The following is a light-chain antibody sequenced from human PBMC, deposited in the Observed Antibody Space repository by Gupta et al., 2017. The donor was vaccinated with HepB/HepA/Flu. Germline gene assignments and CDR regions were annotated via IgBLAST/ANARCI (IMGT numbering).Light chain of an antibody. V-gene: IGKV3-20*01. J-gene: IGKJ1*01. CDR2: GAS. Sequence: DTVLTQSPGTLSLYPGETATLSCRASQSVSSNYLAWYQVQPGQSPRLLIYGASTRATGIPDRFLGSGSGTDFTLTINRLEPEDFAVYYCQQYCDSPPTFGQGTKVEIE. CDR3: QQYCDSPPT. CDR1: QSVSSNY.